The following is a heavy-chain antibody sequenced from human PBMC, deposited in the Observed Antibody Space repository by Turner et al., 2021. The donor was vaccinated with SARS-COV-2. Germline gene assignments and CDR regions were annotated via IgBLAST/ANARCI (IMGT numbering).Heavy chain of an antibody. Sequence: EVQLVASGGGLVQPGGSLRLPCAVSGFTVSSNYMSWVSRAPGKGLEWVSLIYSGGSTDYADSVKGRFTISRDNSKNTLSLQMNSLRAEDTAVYYCARHKWRRGAFDYWGQGTLVTVSS. D-gene: IGHD5-12*01. J-gene: IGHJ4*02. CDR3: ARHKWRRGAFDY. V-gene: IGHV3-66*04. CDR2: IYSGGST. CDR1: GFTVSSNY.